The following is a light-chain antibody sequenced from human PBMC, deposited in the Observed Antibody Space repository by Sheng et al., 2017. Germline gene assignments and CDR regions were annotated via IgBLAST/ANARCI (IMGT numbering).Light chain of an antibody. CDR3: QQAHSFPLT. V-gene: IGKV1-12*01. J-gene: IGKJ4*01. CDR1: QGLTNH. Sequence: DIQMTQSPSSVSASVGDRVTITCRASQGLTNHLAWYQEQPGRAPKLLISAASILQSGVPSRFSGSGFGTDFTLTINSLQPEDFATYYCQQAHSFPLTFGGGTKVEI. CDR2: AAS.